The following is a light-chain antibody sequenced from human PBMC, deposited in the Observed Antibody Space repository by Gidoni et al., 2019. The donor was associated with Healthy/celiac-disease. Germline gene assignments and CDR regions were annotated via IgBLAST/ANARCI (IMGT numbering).Light chain of an antibody. J-gene: IGKJ1*01. V-gene: IGKV1-5*03. CDR1: QSISSW. CDR2: KAS. Sequence: DIQMTQSPPTLSAFVGDRVTITCRASQSISSWLAWYQQKPGKAPKLLISKASTLESGVPSRFSGSGAGTEFALTISSLQPDDFATYYCKQYSSYSWTFGQGTKVGIK. CDR3: KQYSSYSWT.